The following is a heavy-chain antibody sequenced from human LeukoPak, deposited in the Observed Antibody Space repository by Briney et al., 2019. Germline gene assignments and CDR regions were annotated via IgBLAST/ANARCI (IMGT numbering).Heavy chain of an antibody. CDR3: ARAYCSSTSCYREYYYYYYMDV. CDR2: ISAYNGNT. CDR1: GYTFTSYG. D-gene: IGHD2-2*01. J-gene: IGHJ6*03. V-gene: IGHV1-18*01. Sequence: ASVKVSCKASGYTFTSYGISWVRQAPGQGLEWMGWISAYNGNTNYAQKLQGRVTMTTDTSTSTAYMELRSLRSDDTAVYYCARAYCSSTSCYREYYYYYYMDVWGKGTTVTVSS.